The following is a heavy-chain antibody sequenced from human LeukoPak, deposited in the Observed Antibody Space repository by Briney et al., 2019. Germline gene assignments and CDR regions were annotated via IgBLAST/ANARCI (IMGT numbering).Heavy chain of an antibody. J-gene: IGHJ4*02. D-gene: IGHD6-19*01. CDR1: GFTFSDDY. V-gene: IGHV3-11*01. CDR3: AKDGYSSGWYDSGFDY. CDR2: ISNSGYTI. Sequence: GGSLRLSCAASGFTFSDDYMSWIRQAPGKGLEWVSYISNSGYTIYYADSVKGRFTISRDNSKNTLYLQMNSLRAEDTAVYYCAKDGYSSGWYDSGFDYWGQGTLVTVSS.